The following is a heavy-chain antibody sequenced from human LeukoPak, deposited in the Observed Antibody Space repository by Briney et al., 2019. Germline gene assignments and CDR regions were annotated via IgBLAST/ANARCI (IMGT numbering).Heavy chain of an antibody. V-gene: IGHV1-18*01. CDR2: ISAYNGNT. Sequence: ASVKVSCKASGYTFTSYGISWVRQAPGQGLKWMGWISAYNGNTNNAQKLQGRVTMTTDTSTSTAYMELRSLRSDDTAVYYCARSWNDDQEGYWGQGTLVTVSS. J-gene: IGHJ4*02. CDR1: GYTFTSYG. D-gene: IGHD1-1*01. CDR3: ARSWNDDQEGY.